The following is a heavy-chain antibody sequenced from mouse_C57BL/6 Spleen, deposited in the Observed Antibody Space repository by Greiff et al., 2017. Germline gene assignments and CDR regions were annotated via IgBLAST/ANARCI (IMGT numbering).Heavy chain of an antibody. J-gene: IGHJ2*01. CDR3: ARDQSGGNFDY. D-gene: IGHD1-1*02. V-gene: IGHV5-4*01. Sequence: EVQGVESGGGLVKPGGSLKLSCAASGFTFSSYAMSWVRQTPEKRLEWVATISDGGSYTYYPDNVKGRFTISRDNAKNNLYLQMSHLKSEDTAMYYCARDQSGGNFDYWGQGTTLTVSS. CDR2: ISDGGSYT. CDR1: GFTFSSYA.